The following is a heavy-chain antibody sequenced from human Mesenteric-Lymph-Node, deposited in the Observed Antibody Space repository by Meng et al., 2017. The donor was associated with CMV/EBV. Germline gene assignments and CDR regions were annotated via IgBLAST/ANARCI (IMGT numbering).Heavy chain of an antibody. CDR3: ARGQMYYDFWSGYSAVLGVDV. Sequence: ASVKVSCKASGYTFTNYDITWVRQATGQGLEWMGWVNPDSGDTVYAQRFQGRVTMTRNTSISTAYMELSSLRPEDTAVYYCARGQMYYDFWSGYSAVLGVDVWGQGTTVTVSS. CDR1: GYTFTNYD. D-gene: IGHD3-3*01. J-gene: IGHJ6*02. CDR2: VNPDSGDT. V-gene: IGHV1-8*02.